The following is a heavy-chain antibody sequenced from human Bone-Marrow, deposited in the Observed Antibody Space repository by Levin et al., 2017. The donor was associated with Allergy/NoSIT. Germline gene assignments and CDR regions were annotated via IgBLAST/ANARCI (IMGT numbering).Heavy chain of an antibody. CDR1: GFTFSLYT. CDR3: ARDLGLYYYYYGMDV. V-gene: IGHV3-21*01. Sequence: PGGSLRLSCAASGFTFSLYTMNWVRQAPGKGLEWVSSITKSGSYKEYADSVKGRFTISRDDAKNSLFLQMNSLRAEDTAVYFCARDLGLYYYYYGMDVWGQGTTVTVSS. CDR2: ITKSGSYK. J-gene: IGHJ6*02. D-gene: IGHD3-16*01.